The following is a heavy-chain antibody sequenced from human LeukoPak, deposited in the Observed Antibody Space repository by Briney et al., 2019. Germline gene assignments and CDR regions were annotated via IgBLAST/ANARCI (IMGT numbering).Heavy chain of an antibody. CDR3: ARDPRTVRI. J-gene: IGHJ4*02. D-gene: IGHD1-1*01. Sequence: AGGSLRLSCAVSAFTFSDNYMTWVRQPPGKGLEWLSYISENSGDTNYADSVKGRFTVSRDNAKNSLYLQMNSLRVEDTAVYYCARDPRTVRIWGQGTLVTVSS. CDR1: AFTFSDNY. CDR2: ISENSGDT. V-gene: IGHV3-11*06.